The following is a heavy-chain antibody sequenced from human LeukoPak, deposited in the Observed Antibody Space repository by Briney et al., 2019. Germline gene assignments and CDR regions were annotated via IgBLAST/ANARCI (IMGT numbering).Heavy chain of an antibody. V-gene: IGHV3-13*05. D-gene: IGHD3-10*01. J-gene: IGHJ4*02. Sequence: GGSLRLSCAASGFTFSNYDMHWVRQATGKGLEWVSGIDTAGAPSYPGSVKGRFTISRENAKNSLYLQMNSLRAGDTAVYYCARGMGASGSSLFDYRGQGILVTVSS. CDR3: ARGMGASGSSLFDY. CDR2: IDTAGAP. CDR1: GFTFSNYD.